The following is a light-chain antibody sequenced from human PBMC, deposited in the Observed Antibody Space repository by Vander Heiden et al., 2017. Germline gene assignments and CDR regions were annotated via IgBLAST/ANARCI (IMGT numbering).Light chain of an antibody. CDR2: GAS. J-gene: IGKJ4*01. Sequence: EIVMTQSPATLSVSPGERATLSCRASQSVSSNFAWYQQKPGQVPRLLIYGASTRATGIPARFSGSGSGTEFTLTISSLQSEDFAVYYCQQYNKWLLTFGGGTKVEIK. V-gene: IGKV3-15*01. CDR3: QQYNKWLLT. CDR1: QSVSSN.